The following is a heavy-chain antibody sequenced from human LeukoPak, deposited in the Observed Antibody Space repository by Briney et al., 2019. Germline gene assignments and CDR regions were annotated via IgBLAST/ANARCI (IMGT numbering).Heavy chain of an antibody. J-gene: IGHJ4*02. CDR3: ARERGGYSYGDH. Sequence: GASVKVSCKASGYTFTSYGISWVRQAPGQGLEWMGWINTYNGNTNYAQKLQGRVSMTTDTSTSTAYMELRTLGSDDMAVYYCARERGGYSYGDHWGQGTLVTVSS. D-gene: IGHD5-18*01. CDR1: GYTFTSYG. CDR2: INTYNGNT. V-gene: IGHV1-18*03.